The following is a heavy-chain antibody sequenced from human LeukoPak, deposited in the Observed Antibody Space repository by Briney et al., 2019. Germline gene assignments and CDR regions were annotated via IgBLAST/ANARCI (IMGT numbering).Heavy chain of an antibody. J-gene: IGHJ3*02. CDR3: ASFGESDHDAFDI. CDR1: GFTFSSYA. D-gene: IGHD3-10*01. V-gene: IGHV3-30-3*01. CDR2: ISYDGSNK. Sequence: PGGSLRLSCAASGFTFSSYAMHWVRQAPGKGLEWVAVISYDGSNKYYADSVKGRFTISRDNSKNTLYLQMNSLRAEDTAVYYCASFGESDHDAFDIWGQGTMVTVSS.